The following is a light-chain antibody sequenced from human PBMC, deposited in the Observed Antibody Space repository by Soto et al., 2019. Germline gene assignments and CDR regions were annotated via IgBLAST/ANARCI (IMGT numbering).Light chain of an antibody. V-gene: IGKV1-9*01. Sequence: DIQLTQSPSFLSASVGERVTITCRASQGIYSSLAWYHQKPGKAPKLLIYAASTLQSGVPSRFSGSGSGTEFTLTISSLQPEDFTTYYCQQLNSYPLTFGGWTKVDIK. CDR1: QGIYSS. CDR2: AAS. CDR3: QQLNSYPLT. J-gene: IGKJ4*02.